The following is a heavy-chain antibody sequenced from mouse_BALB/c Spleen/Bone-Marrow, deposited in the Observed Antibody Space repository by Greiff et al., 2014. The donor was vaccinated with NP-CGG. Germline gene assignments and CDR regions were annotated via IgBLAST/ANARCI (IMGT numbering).Heavy chain of an antibody. Sequence: VQLVESGAELVRPGTSVKVSCKASGYAFTNYLIEWVKQRPGQGLEWIGVINPGSSGTNYNEKFKGKATLTADKSSSTAYMQLSSLTSDDSAVYFCARGDYRYDGFAYWGQGTLVTVSA. CDR3: ARGDYRYDGFAY. CDR2: INPGSSGT. CDR1: GYAFTNYL. D-gene: IGHD2-14*01. V-gene: IGHV1-54*01. J-gene: IGHJ3*01.